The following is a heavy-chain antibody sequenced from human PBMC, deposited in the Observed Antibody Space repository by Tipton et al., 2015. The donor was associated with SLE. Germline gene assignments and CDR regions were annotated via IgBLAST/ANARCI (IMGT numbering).Heavy chain of an antibody. CDR3: ARVGVAAHPDAFDI. V-gene: IGHV3-11*06. CDR2: ISSSSSYT. J-gene: IGHJ3*02. CDR1: GFTFSDYY. Sequence: SLRLSCAASGFTFSDYYMSWIRQAPGKGLEWVSYISSSSSYTNYAYSVKGRFTISRDNAKNSLYLQMNSLRAEDTAVYYCARVGVAAHPDAFDIWGQGTMVTVSS. D-gene: IGHD6-6*01.